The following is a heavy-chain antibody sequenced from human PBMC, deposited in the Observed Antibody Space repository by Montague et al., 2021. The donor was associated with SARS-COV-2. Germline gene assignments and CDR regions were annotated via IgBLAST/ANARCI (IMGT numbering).Heavy chain of an antibody. CDR2: MRSSGSP. D-gene: IGHD7-27*01. Sequence: SETLSLTCSVSGGSVNGYDWSRIRQPPGKGLEWIGYMRSSGSPNYNPSFKSRLAISIDRSRNQFSLELSFVTAADTAIYFCGRDYWGSIDYWGHGILVTVSS. CDR1: GGSVNGYD. V-gene: IGHV4-59*02. J-gene: IGHJ4*01. CDR3: GRDYWGSIDY.